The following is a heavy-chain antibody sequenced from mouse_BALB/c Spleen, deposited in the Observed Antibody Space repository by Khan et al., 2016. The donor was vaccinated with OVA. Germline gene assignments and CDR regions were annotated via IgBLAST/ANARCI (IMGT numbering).Heavy chain of an antibody. CDR2: IYYSGTI. J-gene: IGHJ1*01. Sequence: EVELVESGPGLVKPSQTVSLTCTVTGISITTGNYRWSWIRQFPGNKLEWIGNIYYSGTITYNPSLTSRPTNTRDTSKSQFFLEMNSLTAEDTATYFCGRNYGSLYWYFDVWGAGTTVTVSS. CDR3: GRNYGSLYWYFDV. CDR1: GISITTGNYR. V-gene: IGHV3-5*02. D-gene: IGHD1-1*01.